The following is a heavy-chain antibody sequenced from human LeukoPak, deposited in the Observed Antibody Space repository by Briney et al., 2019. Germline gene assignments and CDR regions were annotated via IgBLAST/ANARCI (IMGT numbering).Heavy chain of an antibody. CDR2: IRDDGSTR. D-gene: IGHD6-13*01. J-gene: IGHJ3*02. V-gene: IGHV3-30*02. CDR1: GFTFSRYG. CDR3: ARSGRGYSSSWSDAFDI. Sequence: GGSLRLSCAASGFTFSRYGLHWVRQAPGKGLEWVAFIRDDGSTRYYADSVKGRFTVSRDNPKNTLYLQMNSLRSEDTAVYYCARSGRGYSSSWSDAFDIWGQGTMVTVSS.